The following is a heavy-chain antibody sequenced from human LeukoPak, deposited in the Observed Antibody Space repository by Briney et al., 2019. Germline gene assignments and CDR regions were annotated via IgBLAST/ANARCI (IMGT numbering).Heavy chain of an antibody. V-gene: IGHV4-59*08. D-gene: IGHD3-10*01. CDR1: GGSISSYY. CDR3: ARPHLWFGEGIEY. J-gene: IGHJ4*02. CDR2: IYYSGST. Sequence: KPSETLSLTCTVSGGSISSYYWSSIRQPPGKGLEWIGYIYYSGSTNYNPSLKSRVTISVDTSKNQFSLGLSSVTGADTAVYYCARPHLWFGEGIEYWGQGTLVTVSS.